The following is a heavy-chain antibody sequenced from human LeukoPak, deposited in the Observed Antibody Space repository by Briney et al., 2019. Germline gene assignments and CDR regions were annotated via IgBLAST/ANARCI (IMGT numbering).Heavy chain of an antibody. D-gene: IGHD6-13*01. CDR2: INPSGGST. V-gene: IGHV1-46*01. CDR1: GYTFTSYY. CDR3: ARNAAAGTYYYYYGMDV. J-gene: IGHJ6*02. Sequence: ASVKVSCKASGYTFTSYYMHWVRQAPGQGLEWMGIINPSGGSTSYAQKFQGRVTMTRDTSTSTVYMELSSLRSEDTAVYYCARNAAAGTYYYYYGMDVWGQGTTVTVS.